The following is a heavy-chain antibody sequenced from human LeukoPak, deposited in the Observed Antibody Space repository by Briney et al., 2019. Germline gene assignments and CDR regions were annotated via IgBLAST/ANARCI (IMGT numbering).Heavy chain of an antibody. CDR2: ISSSGSNI. V-gene: IGHV3-48*03. J-gene: IGHJ6*04. CDR1: GFTFSSYE. CDR3: AELGITMIGGV. Sequence: PGGSVRLSCAASGFTFSSYEMKWVRQATGKGLGWLSYISSSGSNIYYADSVKGRLTISRDNAKNSLYLQMNSLRAEDTAVYYCAELGITMIGGVWGKGTTVTISS. D-gene: IGHD3-10*02.